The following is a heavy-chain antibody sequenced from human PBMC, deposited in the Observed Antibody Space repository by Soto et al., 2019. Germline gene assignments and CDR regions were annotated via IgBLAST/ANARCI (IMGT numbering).Heavy chain of an antibody. CDR3: AYSSSWYYFDY. D-gene: IGHD6-13*01. Sequence: PLETLSLTCTVSGGSISSYYWSWIRRPPGKGLEWIGYIYYSGSTNYNPSLKSRVTISVDTSKNQFSLKLSSVTAADTAVYYCAYSSSWYYFDYWGQGTLVTVSS. J-gene: IGHJ4*02. CDR1: GGSISSYY. CDR2: IYYSGST. V-gene: IGHV4-59*01.